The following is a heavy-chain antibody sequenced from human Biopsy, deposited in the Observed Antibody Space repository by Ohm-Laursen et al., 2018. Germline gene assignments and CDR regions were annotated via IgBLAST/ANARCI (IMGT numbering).Heavy chain of an antibody. V-gene: IGHV3-74*01. CDR1: AFNFSSYC. CDR2: IDSDGSTT. Sequence: SLRLSCVAFAFNFSSYCMHWVRQVPGKGPAWVSRIDSDGSTTRYADAVQGRFRISRDNAKDTPYLQMNSLRAADTAVYYCASGPRGFRHWGRGTLVTVSS. CDR3: ASGPRGFRH. D-gene: IGHD3/OR15-3a*01. J-gene: IGHJ4*02.